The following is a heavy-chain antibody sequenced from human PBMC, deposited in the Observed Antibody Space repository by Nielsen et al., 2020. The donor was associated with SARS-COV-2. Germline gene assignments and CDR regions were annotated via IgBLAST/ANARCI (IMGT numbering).Heavy chain of an antibody. Sequence: SETLSLTCTVSGGSVSSGSYYWSWIRQPPGKGLEWIGYIYYSGSTNYNPSLKSRVTISVDTSKNQFSLKLSSVTAADTAVYYCARTTAGSGWAGVDYWGQGTLVTVSS. D-gene: IGHD6-19*01. CDR1: GGSVSSGSYY. V-gene: IGHV4-61*01. CDR3: ARTTAGSGWAGVDY. J-gene: IGHJ4*02. CDR2: IYYSGST.